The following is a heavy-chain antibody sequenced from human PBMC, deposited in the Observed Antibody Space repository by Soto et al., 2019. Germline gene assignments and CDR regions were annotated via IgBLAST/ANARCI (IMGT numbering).Heavy chain of an antibody. Sequence: QVTLKESGPVLVKPTETLTLTCTVSGFSLSNARMGVSWIRQPPGKALEWLAHIFSNDEKSYSTSLKSRLTTXEHTSKSQGVLTMTNMDPVDTATYYGARWALLGFGAWWFDPWGQGTLVTVSS. CDR1: GFSLSNARMG. D-gene: IGHD3-10*01. CDR3: ARWALLGFGAWWFDP. CDR2: IFSNDEK. J-gene: IGHJ5*02. V-gene: IGHV2-26*01.